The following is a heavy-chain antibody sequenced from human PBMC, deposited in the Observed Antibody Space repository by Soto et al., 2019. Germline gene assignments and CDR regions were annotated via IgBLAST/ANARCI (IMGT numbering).Heavy chain of an antibody. CDR2: IYYSGST. D-gene: IGHD6-19*01. V-gene: IGHV4-31*03. J-gene: IGHJ4*02. CDR1: GGSISSGGYY. CDR3: ARSVAVPGAHIDY. Sequence: PSETLSLTCTVSGGSISSGGYYWSWIRQHPGKGLEWIGYIYYSGSTYYNPSLKSRVTISVDTSKNQFSLRLSSVTAADTAVYFCARSVAVPGAHIDYWGQGTQVTVSS.